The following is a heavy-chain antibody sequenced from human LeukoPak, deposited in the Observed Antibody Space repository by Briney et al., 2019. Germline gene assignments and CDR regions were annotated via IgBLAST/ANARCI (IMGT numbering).Heavy chain of an antibody. CDR1: GGSFSGYY. V-gene: IGHV4-34*01. D-gene: IGHD2-2*02. CDR2: INHSGST. Sequence: SETLSLTCAVYGGSFSGYYWSWIRQPPGKGLEWIGEINHSGSTNYNPSLKSRVTISVDTSKNQFSLKLSSVTAADTAVYYCARELWNCSSTSCYTHAFDIWGQGTMVTVSS. J-gene: IGHJ3*02. CDR3: ARELWNCSSTSCYTHAFDI.